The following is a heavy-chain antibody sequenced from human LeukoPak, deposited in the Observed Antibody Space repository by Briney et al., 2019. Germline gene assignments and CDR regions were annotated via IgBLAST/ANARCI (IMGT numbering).Heavy chain of an antibody. V-gene: IGHV4-38-2*02. CDR3: ATLVSTRYYFDY. CDR2: IFHTGST. J-gene: IGHJ4*02. CDR1: GYSISSGYY. D-gene: IGHD5/OR15-5a*01. Sequence: SETLSLTCTVSGYSISSGYYWAWIRQPPGKGLEWIGSIFHTGSTYHNPSLKSRVTISVDTSKNQFSLKLNSVTAADTAVYFCATLVSTRYYFDYWGQGTLVTVSS.